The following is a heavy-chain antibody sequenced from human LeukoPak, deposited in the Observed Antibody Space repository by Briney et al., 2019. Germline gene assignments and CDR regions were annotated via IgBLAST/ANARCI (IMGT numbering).Heavy chain of an antibody. CDR1: GGSISSSSYY. Sequence: SETLSLTCTVSGGSISSSSYYWGWIRQPPGKGLEWIGSIYYSGSTYYNPSLKSRVTISVDTSKNQFSLKLSSVTAADTAVYYCARAPSGCGGICPFDWWGQGNLVTVSS. J-gene: IGHJ4*02. CDR3: ARAPSGCGGICPFDW. CDR2: IYYSGST. D-gene: IGHD2-15*01. V-gene: IGHV4-39*01.